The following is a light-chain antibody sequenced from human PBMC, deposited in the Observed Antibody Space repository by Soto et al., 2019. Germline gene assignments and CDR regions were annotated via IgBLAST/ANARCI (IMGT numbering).Light chain of an antibody. CDR2: DAY. Sequence: EVVLTPSPVTLSLSPGERATLSCRASRSFRGLLAWYQQKPGQAPRLLIYDAYNRANGIQPRFSGSGSGTDFTLTISSLEPEDSAVYDCQQRHMWPITCGQGTRLEL. J-gene: IGKJ5*01. V-gene: IGKV3-11*01. CDR1: RSFRGL. CDR3: QQRHMWPIT.